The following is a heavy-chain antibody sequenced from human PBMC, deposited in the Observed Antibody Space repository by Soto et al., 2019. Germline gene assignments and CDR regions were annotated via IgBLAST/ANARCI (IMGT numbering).Heavy chain of an antibody. D-gene: IGHD3-22*01. CDR3: ARGVPYDNRALDV. V-gene: IGHV4-30-4*01. J-gene: IGHJ6*02. CDR2: IYYSGSS. CDR1: GGSISSGYYY. Sequence: SETLSLTCTVSGGSISSGYYYWSWVRQSPGKGLEWIAFIYYSGSSSYNPSLTSRASMSVDTSKNQFFLWLNSVTAADTAVYYCARGVPYDNRALDVWGPGATVTVSS.